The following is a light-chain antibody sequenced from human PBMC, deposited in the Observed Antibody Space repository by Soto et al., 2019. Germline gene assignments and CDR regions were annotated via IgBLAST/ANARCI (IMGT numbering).Light chain of an antibody. CDR1: SSDVGGYNY. Sequence: QSALTQPASVSGSPGQSITISCTGTSSDVGGYNYVSWYQQQPGKAPKLIIYDVSSRPSEVSNRFSGSKSGNTASLTISGLQAEDEADYYCSSYTSIGTLVVFGGGTKLTVL. CDR3: SSYTSIGTLVV. J-gene: IGLJ2*01. CDR2: DVS. V-gene: IGLV2-14*01.